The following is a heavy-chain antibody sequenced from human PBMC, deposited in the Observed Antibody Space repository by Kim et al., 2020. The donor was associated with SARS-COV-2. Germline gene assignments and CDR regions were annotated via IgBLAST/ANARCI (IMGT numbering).Heavy chain of an antibody. CDR3: ARSPRWARDSFDY. D-gene: IGHD1-26*01. V-gene: IGHV4-59*13. J-gene: IGHJ4*02. CDR1: GGSISSYY. Sequence: SETLSLTCTVSGGSISSYYWSWIRQPPGKGLEWIGYIYYSGSTNYNPSLKSRVTISVDTSKNQFSLKLSSVTAADTAVYYCARSPRWARDSFDYWGQGTLVTVSS. CDR2: IYYSGST.